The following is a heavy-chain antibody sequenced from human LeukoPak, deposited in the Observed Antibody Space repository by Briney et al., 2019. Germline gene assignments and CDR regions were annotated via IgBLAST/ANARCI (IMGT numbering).Heavy chain of an antibody. Sequence: GGSLRLSCAASGFTFSSYGMHWVRQAPGKGLEWVAVIWYDGSNKYYADSVKGRFTISRDNSKNTLYLQMNSLRAEDTAVYYCAKSATVWGGYFDYWGQGTLVTVSS. CDR2: IWYDGSNK. CDR3: AKSATVWGGYFDY. V-gene: IGHV3-30*02. J-gene: IGHJ4*02. D-gene: IGHD4-17*01. CDR1: GFTFSSYG.